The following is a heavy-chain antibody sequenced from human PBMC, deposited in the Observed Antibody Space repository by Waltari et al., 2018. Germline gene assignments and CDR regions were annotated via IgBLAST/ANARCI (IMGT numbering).Heavy chain of an antibody. Sequence: QVQLQESGPGLVQPSQTLSLTCTVPGGSITSDNFFWGWVRQYPGNGLEWIGYIRYSGDTYYNPSLRSRVTISRDTSKNQFSLKLSSVTAADTAVYYCAREVIVVSTSDAFDIWGHGTMVTVSS. V-gene: IGHV4-31*03. D-gene: IGHD2-21*01. CDR2: IRYSGDT. CDR3: AREVIVVSTSDAFDI. J-gene: IGHJ3*02. CDR1: GGSITSDNFF.